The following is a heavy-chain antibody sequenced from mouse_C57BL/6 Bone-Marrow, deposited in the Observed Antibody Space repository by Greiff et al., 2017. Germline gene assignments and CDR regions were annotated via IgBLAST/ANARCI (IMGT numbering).Heavy chain of an antibody. J-gene: IGHJ1*03. V-gene: IGHV1-55*01. D-gene: IGHD2-5*01. CDR3: AMPYYSNYWYYDV. CDR1: GYTFTGYW. CDR2: IYPGSGST. Sequence: QVQLKQPGAELVKPGASVKLSCKASGYTFTGYWITWVKQRPGQGLEWIGDIYPGSGSTNYNEKFKGKATLTVDTSSSTAYMQLSSRTSEDSAVYYCAMPYYSNYWYYDVEGRGTTVTVS.